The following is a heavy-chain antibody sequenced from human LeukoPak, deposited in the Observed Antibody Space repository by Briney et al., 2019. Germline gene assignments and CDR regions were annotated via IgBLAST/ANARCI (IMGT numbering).Heavy chain of an antibody. J-gene: IGHJ4*02. V-gene: IGHV3-43D*03. CDR3: AKDRYTYTPSYYFDY. CDR2: ITWDGGST. Sequence: GGSLRLSCVASGFTFDDYAMHWVRQAPGKGLEWVSLITWDGGSTYYADSVKGRFTISRDNSKNSLYLQMNSLRAEDTALYYCAKDRYTYTPSYYFDYWGQGTLVTVSS. D-gene: IGHD5-18*01. CDR1: GFTFDDYA.